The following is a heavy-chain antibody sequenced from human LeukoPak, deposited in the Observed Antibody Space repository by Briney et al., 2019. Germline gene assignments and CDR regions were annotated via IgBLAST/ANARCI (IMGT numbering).Heavy chain of an antibody. Sequence: SETLSLTCTVSGGSISTYYWSWIRQPPGKGLEWIGYVYYTGSTDYNPSLKSRVAISVDTSKNQFSLKLNSVTAADTAMNYCARGDCSGGSCYEGRYYFDYWGQGTLVTVSS. D-gene: IGHD2-15*01. J-gene: IGHJ4*02. V-gene: IGHV4-59*01. CDR2: VYYTGST. CDR1: GGSISTYY. CDR3: ARGDCSGGSCYEGRYYFDY.